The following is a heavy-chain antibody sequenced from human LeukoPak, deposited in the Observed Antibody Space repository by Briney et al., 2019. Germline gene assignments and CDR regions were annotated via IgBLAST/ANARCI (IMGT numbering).Heavy chain of an antibody. D-gene: IGHD1-26*01. V-gene: IGHV4-39*01. CDR1: GGSISSSSYY. CDR3: ARQTRYWEPPGFDY. J-gene: IGHJ4*02. CDR2: IYYSGST. Sequence: PSETLSLTCTVSGGSISSSSYYWGWLRQPPGKGLEWIANIYYSGSTYNNPCLKSRVTISVDTSKHQFSLRLTSVTTADSAVYYCARQTRYWEPPGFDYWGQGSLVTVPS.